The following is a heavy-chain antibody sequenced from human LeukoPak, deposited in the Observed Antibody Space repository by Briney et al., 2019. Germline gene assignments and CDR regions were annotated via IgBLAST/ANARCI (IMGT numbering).Heavy chain of an antibody. J-gene: IGHJ4*02. D-gene: IGHD1-26*01. CDR1: GFTFSSYA. CDR3: AKAGSVGATTWSDS. V-gene: IGHV3-30*04. Sequence: GGSLRLSCAASGFTFSSYAMHWVRQAPGKGLEWVAVISYDGSNKYYADSVKGRFTISKDNSKNTLYLQMNSLRAEDTAVYYCAKAGSVGATTWSDSWGQGTLVTVSS. CDR2: ISYDGSNK.